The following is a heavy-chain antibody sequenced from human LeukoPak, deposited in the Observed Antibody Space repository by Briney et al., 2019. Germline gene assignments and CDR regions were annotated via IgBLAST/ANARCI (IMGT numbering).Heavy chain of an antibody. CDR1: GFTFSIYS. V-gene: IGHV3-48*01. CDR3: ARVVNYYGRTFDY. D-gene: IGHD3-10*02. CDR2: ISSSSSSI. J-gene: IGHJ4*02. Sequence: GGTLRLSCAASGFTFSIYSMNCVRQAPGKGLEWVSYISSSSSSIYYADSVKGRFTIPRDNAKNSLYLQMNSLRAEDTAVYYCARVVNYYGRTFDYWGQGTLVTVFS.